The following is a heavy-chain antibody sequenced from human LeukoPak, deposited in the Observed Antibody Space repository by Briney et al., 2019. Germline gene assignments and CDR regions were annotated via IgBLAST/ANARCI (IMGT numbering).Heavy chain of an antibody. J-gene: IGHJ4*02. D-gene: IGHD3-3*01. Sequence: ASEKVSCKASGYTFTGYYMHWVRQAPGQGLEWMGRINPNGGGTNYAQKFQGRVTMTRDTSISTAYMELSRLRSDDTAVYYCARVTIFGVVIIDYWGQGTLVTVSS. CDR2: INPNGGGT. CDR1: GYTFTGYY. V-gene: IGHV1-2*06. CDR3: ARVTIFGVVIIDY.